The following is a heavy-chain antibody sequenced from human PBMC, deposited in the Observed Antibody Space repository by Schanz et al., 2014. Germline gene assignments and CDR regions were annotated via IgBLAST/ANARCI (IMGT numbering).Heavy chain of an antibody. CDR3: AKVQTHTPYGGNSCFDY. J-gene: IGHJ4*02. Sequence: EVQLVESGGGLVQPGRSLRLSCAASGFTFDDHAMHWVRQVPGKGLEWVSGISWNSENIAYADSVKGRFTISRDNDKNNMYLQMNSLRPEDAALYYCAKVQTHTPYGGNSCFDYWGQGPLVTVSS. V-gene: IGHV3-9*01. CDR2: ISWNSENI. CDR1: GFTFDDHA. D-gene: IGHD2-21*02.